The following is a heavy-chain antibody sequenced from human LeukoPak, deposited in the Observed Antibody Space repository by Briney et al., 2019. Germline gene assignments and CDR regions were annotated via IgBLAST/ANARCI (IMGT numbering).Heavy chain of an antibody. Sequence: GGSLRPSCAASGFTFSNYAMNWVRPAPGKGLEWVSSISGSGGGTFYADSVKGRFTISRDNSKSTLYLQMNSLRAEDTAVYYCVKGQRITMNWVGYWGQGTLVTVSS. CDR2: ISGSGGGT. CDR3: VKGQRITMNWVGY. V-gene: IGHV3-23*01. D-gene: IGHD3-22*01. CDR1: GFTFSNYA. J-gene: IGHJ4*02.